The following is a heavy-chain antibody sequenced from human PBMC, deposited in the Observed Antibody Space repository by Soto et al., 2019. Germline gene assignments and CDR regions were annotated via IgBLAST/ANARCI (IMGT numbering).Heavy chain of an antibody. D-gene: IGHD3-10*01. CDR2: INPNSGGT. CDR1: GYTFTGYY. Sequence: WASVKVSCKASGYTFTGYYMHWVRQAPGQGLEWMGWINPNSGGTNYAQKFQGRVTMTRDTSISTAYMELSRLRSDDTAVYYCARSGMGWYYYGMDVWGQGTTVTVSS. CDR3: ARSGMGWYYYGMDV. V-gene: IGHV1-2*02. J-gene: IGHJ6*02.